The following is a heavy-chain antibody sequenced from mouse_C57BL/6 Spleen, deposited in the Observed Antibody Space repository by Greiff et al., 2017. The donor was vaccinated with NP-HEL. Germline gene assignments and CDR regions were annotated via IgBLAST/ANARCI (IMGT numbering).Heavy chain of an antibody. V-gene: IGHV1-4*01. CDR2: INPSSGYT. CDR1: GYTFTSYT. CDR3: ARWAGTED. J-gene: IGHJ2*01. Sequence: VQLQESGAELARPGASVKMSCTASGYTFTSYTMHWVKQRPGQGLEWIGYINPSSGYTKYNQKFKDKATLTADKSSSTAYMQLSSLTSEDSAVYYCARWAGTEDWGQGTTLTVSS. D-gene: IGHD4-1*01.